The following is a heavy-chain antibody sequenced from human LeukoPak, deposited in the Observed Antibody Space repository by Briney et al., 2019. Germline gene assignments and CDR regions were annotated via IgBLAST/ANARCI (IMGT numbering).Heavy chain of an antibody. Sequence: QTLSLTCAISGDSVSNNSAAWNWIRQSPSRGLEWLGRTYYRSKWYNDYAVSVKSRITINPDTSKNQSSLQVNSVTPEDTAVYYCARAPTPIIAVAGSFDYWGQGTLVTVSS. D-gene: IGHD6-19*01. J-gene: IGHJ4*02. V-gene: IGHV6-1*01. CDR2: TYYRSKWYN. CDR1: GDSVSNNSAA. CDR3: ARAPTPIIAVAGSFDY.